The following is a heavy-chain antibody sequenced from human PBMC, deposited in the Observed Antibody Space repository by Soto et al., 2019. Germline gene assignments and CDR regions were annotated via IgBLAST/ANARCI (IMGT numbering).Heavy chain of an antibody. J-gene: IGHJ3*02. V-gene: IGHV3-33*01. CDR3: VRDWGQGFSSTSCYLHKHLASALDI. CDR1: GFTFSSYG. Sequence: GGSLRLSCAASGFTFSSYGMHWVRQAPGKGLEWVAVIWYDGSNKYYADSVKGRFTISRDNSKNTLYLQMNSLRAEDTAVYYCVRDWGQGFSSTSCYLHKHLASALDIWGQGTMVTVSS. CDR2: IWYDGSNK. D-gene: IGHD2-2*01.